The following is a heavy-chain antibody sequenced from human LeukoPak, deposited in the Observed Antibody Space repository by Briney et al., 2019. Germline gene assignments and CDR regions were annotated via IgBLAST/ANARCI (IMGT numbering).Heavy chain of an antibody. D-gene: IGHD5-12*01. CDR1: GYTFTGYY. CDR3: ARDRRDGYNYFDY. J-gene: IGHJ4*02. V-gene: IGHV1-2*02. CDR2: INPNIGGT. Sequence: ASLKVSCKASGYTFTGYYMHCVRQAPGQGLEWMGWINPNIGGTNYAQKFQSRVTMTRDTTISTAYMELSRLRSDGTAVYYCARDRRDGYNYFDYWVQGTLVTVSS.